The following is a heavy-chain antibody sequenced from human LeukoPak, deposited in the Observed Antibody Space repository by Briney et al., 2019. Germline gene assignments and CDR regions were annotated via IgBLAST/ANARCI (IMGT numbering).Heavy chain of an antibody. J-gene: IGHJ4*02. D-gene: IGHD3-16*01. CDR2: ISWNSGSI. V-gene: IGHV3-9*01. Sequence: GRSLRLSCAASGFTFDDYAMHWVRQAPGKGLEWVSGISWNSGSIGYADSVKGRFTISRDNAKNSLSLQMNSLRAEDTAVYFCARDYDWAFDYWGQGILVTVAS. CDR3: ARDYDWAFDY. CDR1: GFTFDDYA.